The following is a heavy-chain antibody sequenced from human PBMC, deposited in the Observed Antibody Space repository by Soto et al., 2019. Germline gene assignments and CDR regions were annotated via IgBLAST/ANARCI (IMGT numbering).Heavy chain of an antibody. V-gene: IGHV3-33*01. CDR3: ARQPLAVAGTDHYYGMDV. CDR2: IWYDGSEK. J-gene: IGHJ6*02. Sequence: GGSLRLSCAASAFTFSSYGMHCVRQAPGKGLEWVAVIWYDGSEKYYGDSVKGRITISRDNSKNTLYLQMNSLRAEDTAVYYCARQPLAVAGTDHYYGMDVWGQGTTVTVSS. D-gene: IGHD6-19*01. CDR1: AFTFSSYG.